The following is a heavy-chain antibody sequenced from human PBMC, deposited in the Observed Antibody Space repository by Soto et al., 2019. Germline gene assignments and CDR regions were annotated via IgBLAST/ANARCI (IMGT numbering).Heavy chain of an antibody. Sequence: ASVKVSCKVSGYTLTELSMHWVRQAPGKGLEWMGGFDPEDGETIYAQKFQGRVTMTEDTSTDTAYMELSSLRSEDTAVYYCATVRVRNRITIFGVVTKSSNWFDPWGQGTLVTVSS. CDR1: GYTLTELS. CDR3: ATVRVRNRITIFGVVTKSSNWFDP. J-gene: IGHJ5*02. CDR2: FDPEDGET. V-gene: IGHV1-24*01. D-gene: IGHD3-3*01.